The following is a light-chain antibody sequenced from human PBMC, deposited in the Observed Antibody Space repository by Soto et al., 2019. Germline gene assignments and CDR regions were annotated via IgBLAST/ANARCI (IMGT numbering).Light chain of an antibody. J-gene: IGKJ2*01. CDR1: QTIANN. CDR3: QQYNNWPPHT. CDR2: GAS. V-gene: IGKV3-15*01. Sequence: ETVMTQSPATLSVSPGERATLSCRASQTIANNLAWYQRRPGQAPRLLIYGASTRATGIPARFSGSGSGTEFTLTISSLQSEDCAVYYCQQYNNWPPHTFGQGTKLEIK.